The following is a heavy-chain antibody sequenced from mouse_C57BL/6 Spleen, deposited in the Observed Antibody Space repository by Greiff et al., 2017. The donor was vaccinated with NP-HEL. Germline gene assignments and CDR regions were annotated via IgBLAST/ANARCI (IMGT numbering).Heavy chain of an antibody. D-gene: IGHD6-1*01. CDR2: INYDGSST. Sequence: EVKLMESEGGLMQPGSSMKLSCTASGFTFSDYYMAWVRQVPEKGLEWVANINYDGSSTYYLDSLKSRFIISRDNAKNILYLQMSSLKSEDTATYYCARALLGYFDYWGQGTTLTVSS. CDR3: ARALLGYFDY. J-gene: IGHJ2*01. V-gene: IGHV5-16*01. CDR1: GFTFSDYY.